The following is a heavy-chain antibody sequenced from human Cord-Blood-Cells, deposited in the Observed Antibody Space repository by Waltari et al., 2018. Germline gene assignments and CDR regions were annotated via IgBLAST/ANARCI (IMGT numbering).Heavy chain of an antibody. Sequence: EVQLVESGGGLVKTGGYLRLSCAAPGFTFSSHSMNCVSQAPWQGLEWVSSISSSSSYICYADSVKGRFTISRDNAKNSLYLQMNSLRAEDTAVYYCARSDDYYGSGSYYYYGMDVWGQGTTVTVSS. CDR1: GFTFSSHS. CDR3: ARSDDYYGSGSYYYYGMDV. CDR2: ISSSSSYI. J-gene: IGHJ6*02. V-gene: IGHV3-21*01. D-gene: IGHD3-10*01.